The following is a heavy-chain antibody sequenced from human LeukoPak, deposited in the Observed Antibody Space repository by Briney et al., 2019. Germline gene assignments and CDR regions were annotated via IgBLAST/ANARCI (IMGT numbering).Heavy chain of an antibody. CDR1: GFTFSGYG. J-gene: IGHJ3*02. D-gene: IGHD6-19*01. V-gene: IGHV3-33*06. CDR2: IWSDGSNK. CDR3: AKGTLSSGWYVGAFDI. Sequence: GGSLRLSCATSGFTFSGYGMHWVRQAPGKGLEWVTVIWSDGSNKYYADSVEGRFTISRDNSKNTLYLQMNSLRAEDTAVYYCAKGTLSSGWYVGAFDIWGQGTMVTVSS.